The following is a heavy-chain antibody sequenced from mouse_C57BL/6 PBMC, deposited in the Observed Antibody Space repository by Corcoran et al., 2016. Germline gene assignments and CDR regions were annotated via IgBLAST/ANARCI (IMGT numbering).Heavy chain of an antibody. J-gene: IGHJ2*01. V-gene: IGHV9-4*01. Sequence: QIQLVQSGPELKKPGETVKISCKASGYTFTTAGMQWVQKMPGKGFKWIGWINTHSGEPKYAEDFKGRFAFSLETAASTACLQISKLKNEDTATYFGEKDTMITTDCDYGVQGTTLTVSS. CDR2: INTHSGEP. CDR3: EKDTMITTDCDY. CDR1: GYTFTTAG. D-gene: IGHD2-4*01.